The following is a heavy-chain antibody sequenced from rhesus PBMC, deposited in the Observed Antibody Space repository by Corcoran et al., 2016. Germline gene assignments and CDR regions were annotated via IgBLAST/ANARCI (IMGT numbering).Heavy chain of an antibody. D-gene: IGHD1-44*01. CDR3: ATRSGNSDYYGLDS. CDR2: IYGDGTTI. J-gene: IGHJ6*01. V-gene: IGHV4S11*01. Sequence: QVQLQESGPGLVKPSETLSLTCTVSGGSIRGYYWNWIRQPPGKGLEWIGNIYGDGTTITSNPSLKRRVTLSADTSTNQVSLKVSSVTAADTAVYSCATRSGNSDYYGLDSWGQGVVVTVSS. CDR1: GGSIRGYY.